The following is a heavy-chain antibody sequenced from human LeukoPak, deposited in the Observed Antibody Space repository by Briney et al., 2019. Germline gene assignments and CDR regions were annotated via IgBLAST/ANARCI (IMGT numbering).Heavy chain of an antibody. CDR3: ARDAHYYDSSGHFDY. CDR1: GYTFTGYY. Sequence: ASVKVSCKASGYTFTGYYMHWVRQAPGQGLEWMGWINPNSGGTNYALKFQGRVTMTRDTSISTAYMELSRLRSDDTAVYYCARDAHYYDSSGHFDYWGQGTLVTVSS. J-gene: IGHJ4*02. CDR2: INPNSGGT. D-gene: IGHD3-22*01. V-gene: IGHV1-2*02.